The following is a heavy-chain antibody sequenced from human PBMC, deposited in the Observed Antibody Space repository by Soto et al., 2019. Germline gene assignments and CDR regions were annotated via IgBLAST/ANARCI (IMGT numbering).Heavy chain of an antibody. D-gene: IGHD2-15*01. CDR1: GGNISSSSYY. V-gene: IGHV4-39*01. Sequence: ASETLSLTCTVSGGNISSSSYYWGWIPQPPGKGLEWIGSIYYSGSTYYNPSLKSRVTISVDTSKNQFSLKLSSVTAADTAVYYCARHTPAISISDHWGQGTLVTVSS. CDR3: ARHTPAISISDH. CDR2: IYYSGST. J-gene: IGHJ4*02.